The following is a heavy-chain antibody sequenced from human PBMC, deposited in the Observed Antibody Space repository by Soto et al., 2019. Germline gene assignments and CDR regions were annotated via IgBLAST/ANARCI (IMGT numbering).Heavy chain of an antibody. Sequence: ASVKVSCKASGYTFTSYYMHWVRQAPGQGLEWMGIINPSGGSTSYAQKFQGRVTISVDTSRNQFSLIVNSVTAADTAVYYCARGVLHWGQGTLVTVSS. V-gene: IGHV1-46*01. CDR2: INPSGGST. J-gene: IGHJ4*01. CDR1: GYTFTSYY. CDR3: ARGVLH.